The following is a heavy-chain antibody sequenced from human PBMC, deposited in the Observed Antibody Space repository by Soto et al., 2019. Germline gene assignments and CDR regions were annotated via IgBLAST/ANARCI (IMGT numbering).Heavy chain of an antibody. CDR2: INAGNGNT. Sequence: ASVKVSCKASGYTFTSYAMHWVRQAPGQRLEWMGWINAGNGNTKYSQKFQGRVTITRDTSASTAYMELSSLRSEDTAVYYCARRRIAVAGSWYWFDPWGQGTLVTVSS. CDR1: GYTFTSYA. D-gene: IGHD6-19*01. J-gene: IGHJ5*02. V-gene: IGHV1-3*01. CDR3: ARRRIAVAGSWYWFDP.